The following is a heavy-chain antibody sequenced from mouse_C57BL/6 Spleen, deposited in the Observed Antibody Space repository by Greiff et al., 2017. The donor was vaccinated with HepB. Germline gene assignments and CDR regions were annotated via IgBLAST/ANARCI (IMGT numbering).Heavy chain of an antibody. V-gene: IGHV1-69*01. Sequence: QVQLQQPGAELVMPGASVKLSCKASGYTFTSYWMHWVKQRPGQGLEWIGEIDPSDSYTNYNQKFKGKSTLTVDKSSSTAYMQLSSLTSEDSAVYYCARYYNFFDYGGQGTTLTVSS. CDR3: ARYYNFFDY. D-gene: IGHD2-4*01. CDR1: GYTFTSYW. J-gene: IGHJ2*01. CDR2: IDPSDSYT.